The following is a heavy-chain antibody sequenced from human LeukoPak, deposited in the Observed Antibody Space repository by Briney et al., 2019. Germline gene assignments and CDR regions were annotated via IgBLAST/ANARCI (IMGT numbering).Heavy chain of an antibody. Sequence: PGGSLRLSCAASGFTFSSYSMNWVRQAPGKGLEWVSSISSSSSYIYYADSVKGRFTISRDNAKNSLYLRMNSLRAEDTAVYYCARDGGVGDIVRFDYWGQGTLVTVSS. D-gene: IGHD2-15*01. CDR2: ISSSSSYI. V-gene: IGHV3-21*01. J-gene: IGHJ4*02. CDR3: ARDGGVGDIVRFDY. CDR1: GFTFSSYS.